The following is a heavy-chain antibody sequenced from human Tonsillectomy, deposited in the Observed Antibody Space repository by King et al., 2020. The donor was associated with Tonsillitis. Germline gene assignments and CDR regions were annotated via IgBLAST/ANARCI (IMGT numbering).Heavy chain of an antibody. V-gene: IGHV3-11*01. Sequence: QLVQSGGGLVKPGGSLRLSCAASGFTFSDYYMSWIRQAPGKGLEWVSYTSSSGSTIYYADSVKGRFTISRDNAKNSLYLQMNSLRAEDTAVYYCARDLFGLAAWSGYYGTDYWGQGTLVTVSS. CDR3: ARDLFGLAAWSGYYGTDY. CDR2: TSSSGSTI. D-gene: IGHD3-3*01. CDR1: GFTFSDYY. J-gene: IGHJ4*02.